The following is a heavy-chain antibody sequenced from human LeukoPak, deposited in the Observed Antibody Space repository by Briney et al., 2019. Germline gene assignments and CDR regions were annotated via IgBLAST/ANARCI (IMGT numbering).Heavy chain of an antibody. J-gene: IGHJ6*03. CDR1: GLTFSSFW. CDR2: INWNGGST. V-gene: IGHV3-20*04. D-gene: IGHD1-14*01. CDR3: ARVPNPGAGYYYYMDV. Sequence: PGGSLRLSCPASGLTFSSFWMHWVRQAPGKGLEWVSGINWNGGSTGYADSVKGRFTISRDNAKNSLNLQMNSLRAEDTALCYCARVPNPGAGYYYYMDVWGKGTTVTVSS.